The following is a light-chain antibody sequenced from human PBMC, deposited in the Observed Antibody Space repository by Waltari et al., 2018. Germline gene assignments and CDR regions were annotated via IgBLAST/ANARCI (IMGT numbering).Light chain of an antibody. CDR3: QQYNNWPPLFT. CDR2: GAS. CDR1: QSVSSN. V-gene: IGKV3D-15*01. J-gene: IGKJ3*01. Sequence: RASQSVSSNLAWYQQQPGQAPRLLIYGASTRATGIPARFSGNGSGTEFTLTISSLQSEDFAVYYCQQYNNWPPLFTFGPGTKVDMK.